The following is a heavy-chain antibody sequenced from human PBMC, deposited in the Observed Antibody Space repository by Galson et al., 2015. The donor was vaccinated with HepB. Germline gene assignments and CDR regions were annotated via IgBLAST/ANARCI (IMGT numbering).Heavy chain of an antibody. CDR3: AGRLRGYSSGWEYAFDI. CDR2: IYPTDSDT. J-gene: IGHJ3*02. D-gene: IGHD6-19*01. Sequence: QSGAEVKKPGESLKISCKASGYRFSTYWIGWVRQMPGRGLEWMGIIYPTDSDTRYSPSFQGQVTISADKSISTAYLQWSSLKASDTAMYYCAGRLRGYSSGWEYAFDIWGQGTLVTVSS. V-gene: IGHV5-51*01. CDR1: GYRFSTYW.